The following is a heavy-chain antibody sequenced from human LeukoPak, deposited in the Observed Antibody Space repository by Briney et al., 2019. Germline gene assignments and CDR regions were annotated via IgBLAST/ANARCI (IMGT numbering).Heavy chain of an antibody. Sequence: ASVEVSCKASGYTFTSYDINWVRHAAGQGLEWIGLMNPNSGNTGYAQKFQGRVTMTRNTSISTAYMELSSLRSEDTAVYYCAKNAVYDILTGYYPTGVYFDYWGQGTLVTVSS. CDR3: AKNAVYDILTGYYPTGVYFDY. J-gene: IGHJ4*02. CDR2: MNPNSGNT. D-gene: IGHD3-9*01. V-gene: IGHV1-8*01. CDR1: GYTFTSYD.